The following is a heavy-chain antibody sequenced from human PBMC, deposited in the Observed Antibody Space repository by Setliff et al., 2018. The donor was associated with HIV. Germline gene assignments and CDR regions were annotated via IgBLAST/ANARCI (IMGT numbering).Heavy chain of an antibody. CDR3: ACGAAAGTDYYYFYYMDV. J-gene: IGHJ6*03. D-gene: IGHD6-13*01. Sequence: SETLSLTCTVSGGSISSGGYYWSWIRQHPGKGLEWIGYIYYSGSIYYNPSLKSRVTISVDTSKNQFSLHLTSVTAADTAVYYCACGAAAGTDYYYFYYMDVWGKGTTVTVSS. CDR1: GGSISSGGYY. CDR2: IYYSGSI. V-gene: IGHV4-31*03.